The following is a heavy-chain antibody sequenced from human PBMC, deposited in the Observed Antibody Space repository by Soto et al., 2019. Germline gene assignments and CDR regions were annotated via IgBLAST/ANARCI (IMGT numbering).Heavy chain of an antibody. Sequence: SLILSCAASGFTFDDYTMHWVRQAPGKGLEWVSLISWDGGSTYYADSVKGRFTISRDNSKNSLYLQMNSLRTEDTALYYCAKGSGYHMNYGMDVWGQGTTVTSP. CDR1: GFTFDDYT. V-gene: IGHV3-43*01. D-gene: IGHD3-3*01. J-gene: IGHJ6*02. CDR3: AKGSGYHMNYGMDV. CDR2: ISWDGGST.